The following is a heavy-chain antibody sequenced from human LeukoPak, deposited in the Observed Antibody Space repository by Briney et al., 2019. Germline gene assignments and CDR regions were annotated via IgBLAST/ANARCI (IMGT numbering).Heavy chain of an antibody. CDR3: ARVYYYGSGAKGSWFDP. CDR1: GYTFTSYG. Sequence: ASVKVSCKASGYTFTSYGISWVRQAPGQGLEWMGWISAYNGNTNYAQKLQGRVTMTTDTSTSTAYMELRSLRSDDTAVYYCARVYYYGSGAKGSWFDPWGQGTLVTVSS. V-gene: IGHV1-18*01. J-gene: IGHJ5*02. D-gene: IGHD3-10*01. CDR2: ISAYNGNT.